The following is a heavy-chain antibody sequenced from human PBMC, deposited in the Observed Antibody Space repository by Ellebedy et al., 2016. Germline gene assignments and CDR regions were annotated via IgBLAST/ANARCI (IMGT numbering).Heavy chain of an antibody. V-gene: IGHV3-30*02. Sequence: GGSLRLSXAASHFSFSSYVMHWVRQAPGKGLEWVTSIWYDGRNKNYADSVKGRFTISRDNSRYTLYLQMDSLRAADTAVYYCYYGHYSGYWGQGTLVTVSS. J-gene: IGHJ4*02. CDR2: IWYDGRNK. CDR3: YYGHYSGY. D-gene: IGHD3-3*01. CDR1: HFSFSSYV.